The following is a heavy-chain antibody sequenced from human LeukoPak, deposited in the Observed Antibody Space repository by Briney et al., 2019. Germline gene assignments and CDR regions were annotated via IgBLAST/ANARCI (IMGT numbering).Heavy chain of an antibody. CDR2: ISSGGHI. J-gene: IGHJ6*03. CDR3: AREVIRGGSYYYYYMDV. CDR1: GFTFSSYG. Sequence: GESLRLSCAASGFTFSSYGLNWVRQAPGKGLEWVSTISSGGHIYYEDSVKGRFTISRDNAKNSLYLQMNSLRAEDTAVYYCAREVIRGGSYYYYYMDVWGKGTTVTVSS. V-gene: IGHV3-21*01. D-gene: IGHD1-26*01.